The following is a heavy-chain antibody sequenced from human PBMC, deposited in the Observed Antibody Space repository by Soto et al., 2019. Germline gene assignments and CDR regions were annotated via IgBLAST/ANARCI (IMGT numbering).Heavy chain of an antibody. J-gene: IGHJ4*02. CDR2: INPSGGST. CDR3: ARADYYGSSGYHLDY. Sequence: QVQVAQSGAEVKRPGASVKVSCKASGYSFSNFYIHWVRQGPGQGLEWMGIINPSGGSTAYAQKFQGRVTMTRDTSTSTVYMELSSLGSEDTAVYYCARADYYGSSGYHLDYWGQGTLVTVSS. D-gene: IGHD3-22*01. CDR1: GYSFSNFY. V-gene: IGHV1-46*01.